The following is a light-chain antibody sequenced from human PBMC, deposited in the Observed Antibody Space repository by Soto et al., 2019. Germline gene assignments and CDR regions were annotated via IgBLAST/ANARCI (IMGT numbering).Light chain of an antibody. Sequence: EIVLTQSPATLSLSPGERATLSCSANQSVSSYLAWYQHKPGHARRLLIYAASNSATGIPARFSDSGGCTNFSLTIISLEAEDFAVDYCHQRSNRPETFGQGTKVDIK. J-gene: IGKJ1*01. CDR3: HQRSNRPET. V-gene: IGKV3-11*01. CDR1: QSVSSY. CDR2: AAS.